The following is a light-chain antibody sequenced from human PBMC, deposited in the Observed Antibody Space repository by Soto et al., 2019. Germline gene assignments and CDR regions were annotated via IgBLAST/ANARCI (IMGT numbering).Light chain of an antibody. Sequence: IVLTQSPGTLSLSPGERATLSCRASQSVSSSSLAWYQQKPGQAPRLLIHGASSRATGIPDRFSGSGSGTDFTLTISSLEPEDFAVYYCQQRSNWPPITFGQGTRLEIK. J-gene: IGKJ5*01. CDR1: QSVSSSS. V-gene: IGKV3D-20*02. CDR2: GAS. CDR3: QQRSNWPPIT.